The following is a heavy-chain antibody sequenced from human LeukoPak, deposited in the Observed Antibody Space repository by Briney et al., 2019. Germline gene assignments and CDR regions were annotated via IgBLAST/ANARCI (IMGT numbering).Heavy chain of an antibody. CDR1: GGSISSGDYY. J-gene: IGHJ4*02. Sequence: PSETLSLTCTVSGGSISSGDYYWSWIRQPPGKGLEWIGYIYYSGSTYYNPSLKSRVTISVDTSKNQFSLKLSSVTAADTAVYYCARGGDFWSGYRGFDYWGQGTLVTVSS. D-gene: IGHD3-3*01. CDR3: ARGGDFWSGYRGFDY. V-gene: IGHV4-30-4*08. CDR2: IYYSGST.